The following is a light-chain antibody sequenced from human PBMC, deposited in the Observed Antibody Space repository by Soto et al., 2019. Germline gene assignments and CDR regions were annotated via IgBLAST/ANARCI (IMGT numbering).Light chain of an antibody. J-gene: IGKJ5*01. CDR2: GAS. V-gene: IGKV3D-20*02. CDR1: QSVSRSY. CDR3: PHRNVWPPIT. Sequence: EIVMAQCRATLAVSPGGMATLYFRASQSVSRSYLGWYQQKPGQAPRLLMYGASIRAAGVPDRFGGSRSGTEFTLTINTLEPEDLAVHYCPHRNVWPPITFGQGTRLEIK.